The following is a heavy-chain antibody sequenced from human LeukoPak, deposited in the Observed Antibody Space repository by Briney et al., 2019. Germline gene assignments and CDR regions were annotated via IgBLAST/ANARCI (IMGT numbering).Heavy chain of an antibody. J-gene: IGHJ4*02. CDR1: GFTASRFTFSEAW. D-gene: IGHD3-22*01. CDR2: IKNKRDGETT. Sequence: GGSLRLSCTASGFTASRFTFSEAWMSWVRQAPGKGLEWVGRIKNKRDGETTDYAAPVKGRFTISRDDSKTTLYLQMNSLKTEDTAVYYCTTYLFDGSSYVLSAYWGQGTLVTVSS. V-gene: IGHV3-15*01. CDR3: TTYLFDGSSYVLSAY.